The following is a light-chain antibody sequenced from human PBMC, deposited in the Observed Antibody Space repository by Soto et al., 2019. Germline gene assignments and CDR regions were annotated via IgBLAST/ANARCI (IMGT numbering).Light chain of an antibody. CDR2: GAS. V-gene: IGKV3D-20*02. Sequence: IVLTQSPGTLSLSPGVRATLSCRASQSVSSSYLAWYQQQPGQAPRLLIYGASSRATGIPDRFSGSGSGTDFTLTISRLEPEDFAMYYCQQRSNWPSITFGQGTRLEIK. CDR3: QQRSNWPSIT. J-gene: IGKJ5*01. CDR1: QSVSSSY.